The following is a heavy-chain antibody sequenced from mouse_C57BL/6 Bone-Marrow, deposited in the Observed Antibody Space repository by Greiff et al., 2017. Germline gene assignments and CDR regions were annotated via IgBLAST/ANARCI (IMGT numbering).Heavy chain of an antibody. CDR1: GFTFSSYG. Sequence: EVKLVESGGDLVKPGGSLKLSCAASGFTFSSYGMSWVRQTPDKRLEWVATISSGGSYTYYPDSVKGRFTISRDNAKNTLYLQMSSLKSEDTAMYYCARHQGRVFAYWGQGTLVTVSA. V-gene: IGHV5-6*01. CDR2: ISSGGSYT. CDR3: ARHQGRVFAY. D-gene: IGHD3-3*01. J-gene: IGHJ3*01.